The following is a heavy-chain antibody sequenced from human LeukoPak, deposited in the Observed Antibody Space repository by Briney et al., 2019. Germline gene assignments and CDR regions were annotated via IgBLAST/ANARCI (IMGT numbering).Heavy chain of an antibody. J-gene: IGHJ2*01. CDR3: ARAPPPYGGNSYWYFDL. V-gene: IGHV4-59*01. CDR2: IYYSGST. CDR1: GVSISSYY. D-gene: IGHD4-23*01. Sequence: PSETLSLTCTVSGVSISSYYWSWLRQPPGKGREWCGYIYYSGSTNYNPSLKSRVTISVDTSKNQFSPKLRSVAAADTAVYYCARAPPPYGGNSYWYFDLWGRGTLVTVSS.